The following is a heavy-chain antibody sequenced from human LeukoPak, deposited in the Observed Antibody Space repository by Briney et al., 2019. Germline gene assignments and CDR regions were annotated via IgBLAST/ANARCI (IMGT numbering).Heavy chain of an antibody. Sequence: PSETLSLTCSVSGGSIESHYWAWIRQPPGKGLQWIGHVYYTGSTKINPSVASRLTISLDTSKKQFSLKLKSVTAADTAFYYCAGTAHSGYGYGYGYWGQGTLVTVSS. CDR3: AGTAHSGYGYGYGY. V-gene: IGHV4-59*11. D-gene: IGHD2-2*03. CDR2: VYYTGST. CDR1: GGSIESHY. J-gene: IGHJ4*02.